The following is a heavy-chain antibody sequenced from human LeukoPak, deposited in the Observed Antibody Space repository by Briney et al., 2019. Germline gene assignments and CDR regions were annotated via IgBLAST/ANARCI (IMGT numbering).Heavy chain of an antibody. J-gene: IGHJ4*02. CDR3: ARDRSRIYDFEY. D-gene: IGHD6-13*01. CDR2: IYYSGGT. V-gene: IGHV4-39*07. CDR1: GGPISSSTYY. Sequence: SETLSLTCTVSGGPISSSTYYWGWIRQPPGKGLEWIGSIYYSGGTYYNPSLKSRVTISVDTSKNQFSLKLSSVTAADTAVYYCARDRSRIYDFEYWGQGTLVTVSS.